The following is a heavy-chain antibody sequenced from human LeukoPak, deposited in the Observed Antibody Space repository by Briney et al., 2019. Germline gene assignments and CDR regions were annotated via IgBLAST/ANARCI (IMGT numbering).Heavy chain of an antibody. V-gene: IGHV1-46*01. D-gene: IGHD2-15*01. CDR2: INPSGGST. CDR1: GYTFIRYY. Sequence: ASVKVSCKASGYTFIRYYMHWVRQAPGQGLEWMGIINPSGGSTSYAQKFQGRVTMTTDTSTSTAYMELRSLRSDDTAVYFCARDLTGSRCRGGSCYFMFGYWGQGTLVTVSS. CDR3: ARDLTGSRCRGGSCYFMFGY. J-gene: IGHJ4*02.